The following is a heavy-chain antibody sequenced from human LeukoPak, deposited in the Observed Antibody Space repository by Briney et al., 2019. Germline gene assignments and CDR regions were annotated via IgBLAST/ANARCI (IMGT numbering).Heavy chain of an antibody. V-gene: IGHV3-74*01. CDR2: INNDGSNR. J-gene: IGHJ3*02. CDR1: GFIFSSHY. D-gene: IGHD1-26*01. CDR3: ARAIHLVGAFDI. Sequence: PGGSLRLSCAASGFIFSSHYMHWVRQAPGKGLVWVSRINNDGSNRGYVGSVKGRFTISRDNAKNTLYLQMNSLRAEDTAVYFCARAIHLVGAFDIWGQGTMDTVSS.